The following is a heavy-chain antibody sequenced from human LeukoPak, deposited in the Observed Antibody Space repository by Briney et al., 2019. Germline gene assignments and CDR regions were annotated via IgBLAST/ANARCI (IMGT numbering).Heavy chain of an antibody. Sequence: ASVKVSCKASGYTFTGYYMHWVRQAPGQGLEWMGWINPNSGGTNYAQKFQGRVTMTRDTSISTAYMELSRLRSDDTAVYYCARSQDIVVVPAVPAYYWAQGTLVTVSS. CDR1: GYTFTGYY. V-gene: IGHV1-2*02. CDR3: ARSQDIVVVPAVPAYY. J-gene: IGHJ4*02. CDR2: INPNSGGT. D-gene: IGHD2-2*01.